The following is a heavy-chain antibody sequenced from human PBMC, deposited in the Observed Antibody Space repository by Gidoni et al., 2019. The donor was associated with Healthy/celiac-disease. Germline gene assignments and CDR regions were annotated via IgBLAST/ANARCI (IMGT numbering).Heavy chain of an antibody. CDR1: GYTFTSYY. D-gene: IGHD3-22*01. V-gene: IGHV1-46*01. CDR2: INPSGGST. CDR3: ARVVYYYDSSGYYYFDY. Sequence: QVQLVQSGAEVKKPGASVKVSCKASGYTFTSYYMHWVRQAPGQGLEWLGIINPSGGSTSYAQKFQGRVTMTRDTSTSTVYMELSSLRSEDTAVYYCARVVYYYDSSGYYYFDYWGQGTLVTVSS. J-gene: IGHJ4*02.